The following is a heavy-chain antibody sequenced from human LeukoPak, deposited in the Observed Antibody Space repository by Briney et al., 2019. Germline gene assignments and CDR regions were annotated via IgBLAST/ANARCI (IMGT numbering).Heavy chain of an antibody. V-gene: IGHV3-21*01. CDR2: ISSSSSYI. J-gene: IGHJ4*02. CDR1: GFRFRDYT. Sequence: GSLRLSCAASGFRFRDYTMNWVRQAPGKGLEWVASISSSSSYIYFANSVRGRFSISRDNAKNSLYLQMNSLRAEDTAVYYCAKDSPSRTATTEVPVDYWGQGTLVTVSS. CDR3: AKDSPSRTATTEVPVDY. D-gene: IGHD1/OR15-1a*01.